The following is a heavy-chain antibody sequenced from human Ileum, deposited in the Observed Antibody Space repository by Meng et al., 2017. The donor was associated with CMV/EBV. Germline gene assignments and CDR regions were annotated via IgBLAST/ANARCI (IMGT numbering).Heavy chain of an antibody. CDR1: GFTFSDYA. J-gene: IGHJ4*02. CDR2: ISDSGGDT. CDR3: AAQASYSGYDAKVAGS. Sequence: GGSLRLSCAASGFTFSDYAMSWVRQAPGKGLEWVSVISDSGGDTYYADPVKGRFTVSRDNSKNTLYQQMNSLRVEDTAVYVCAAQASYSGYDAKVAGSWGQGSLVTVSS. D-gene: IGHD5-12*01. V-gene: IGHV3-23*01.